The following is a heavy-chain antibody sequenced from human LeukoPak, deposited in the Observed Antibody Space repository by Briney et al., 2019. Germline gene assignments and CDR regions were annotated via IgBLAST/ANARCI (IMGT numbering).Heavy chain of an antibody. CDR3: ARDRSSIGWLRLTTENYYYGMDV. CDR1: GFTFSSYW. Sequence: PGGSLRLSCAASGFTFSSYWMSWVRQAPGKGLEWVANIKQDGSEKYYVDSVKGRFTISRDNAKNSLYLQMNSLRAEDTAVYYCARDRSSIGWLRLTTENYYYGMDVWGQGTTVTVSS. J-gene: IGHJ6*02. D-gene: IGHD5-12*01. V-gene: IGHV3-7*01. CDR2: IKQDGSEK.